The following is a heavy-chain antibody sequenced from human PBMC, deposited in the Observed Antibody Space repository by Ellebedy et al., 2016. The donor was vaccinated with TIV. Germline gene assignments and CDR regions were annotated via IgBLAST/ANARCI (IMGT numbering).Heavy chain of an antibody. V-gene: IGHV4-31*03. J-gene: IGHJ6*02. Sequence: MPSETLSLTCTVSGGSISSGGYYWSWIRQHPGKGLEWIGYIYYSGSTYYNPSLKSRVTISVDTSKNQFSLKLSSVTAADTAVYYCARDAVYSSSDYFYYSGMDVWGQGTTVTVSS. CDR1: GGSISSGGYY. D-gene: IGHD6-6*01. CDR2: IYYSGST. CDR3: ARDAVYSSSDYFYYSGMDV.